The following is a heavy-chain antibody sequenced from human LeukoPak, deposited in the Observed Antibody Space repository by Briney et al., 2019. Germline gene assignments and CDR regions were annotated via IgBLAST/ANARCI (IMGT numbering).Heavy chain of an antibody. V-gene: IGHV3-43D*03. Sequence: GGSLRLSCAASGFTVDESVMHWVSQAPGKALEWVSLITWDGASIYYTVCVKGRFTISRDNSKDSLYLQMNSLRPEDTAWYYCAKGRGGSGWYAEYWGQGTLVTVSS. J-gene: IGHJ4*02. CDR1: GFTVDESV. CDR3: AKGRGGSGWYAEY. CDR2: ITWDGASI. D-gene: IGHD6-19*01.